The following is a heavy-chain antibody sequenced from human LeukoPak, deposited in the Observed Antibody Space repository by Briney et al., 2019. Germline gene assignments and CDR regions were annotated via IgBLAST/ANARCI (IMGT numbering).Heavy chain of an antibody. CDR3: ARERHGYGDYNYGMDV. CDR1: GDSISSGGYY. Sequence: SQTLSLTCTVSGDSISSGGYYWRWIRQHPGKGLEWIGYIDYSGSPYYNPSLKSRVTISVDTSKNQFSLKLSSVTAADTAVYYCARERHGYGDYNYGMDVWGQGTTVTVSS. D-gene: IGHD4-17*01. CDR2: IDYSGSP. V-gene: IGHV4-31*03. J-gene: IGHJ6*02.